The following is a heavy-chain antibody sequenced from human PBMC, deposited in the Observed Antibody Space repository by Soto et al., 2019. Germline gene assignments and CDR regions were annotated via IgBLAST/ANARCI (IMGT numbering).Heavy chain of an antibody. Sequence: GGSLRLSCAASGFTFSSYAMSWVRQAPGKGLERVSAISGSGGSTYYADSVKGRFTISRDNSKNTLYLQMNSLRAEDTAVYYCARGGGLPHRTEYYFDYWGQGTLVTVSS. V-gene: IGHV3-23*01. CDR3: ARGGGLPHRTEYYFDY. J-gene: IGHJ4*02. D-gene: IGHD2-21*02. CDR2: ISGSGGST. CDR1: GFTFSSYA.